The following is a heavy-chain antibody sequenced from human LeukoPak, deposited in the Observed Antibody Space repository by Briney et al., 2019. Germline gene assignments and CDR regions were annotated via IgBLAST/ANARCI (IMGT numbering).Heavy chain of an antibody. J-gene: IGHJ5*02. V-gene: IGHV3-21*01. CDR1: GFTFSSYS. CDR2: ISSSSSYI. Sequence: GGSLRLSCAASGFTFSSYSMNWVRQAPGKGLEWVSSISSSSSYIYYADSVKGRFTTSRDNAKNSLYLQMNSLRAEDTAVYYCARSPDIVLMVYAWSPETRSNWFDPWGQGTLVTVSS. CDR3: ARSPDIVLMVYAWSPETRSNWFDP. D-gene: IGHD2-8*01.